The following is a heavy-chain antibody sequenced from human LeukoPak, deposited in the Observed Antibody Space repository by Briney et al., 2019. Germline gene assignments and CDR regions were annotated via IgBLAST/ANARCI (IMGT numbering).Heavy chain of an antibody. CDR1: GFTFSSYA. CDR2: INHSGTS. V-gene: IGHV4-34*01. D-gene: IGHD3-16*02. CDR3: ARALQENYVRGSFRPLRRYFDR. J-gene: IGHJ2*01. Sequence: PGGSLRLSCAASGFTFSSYAMSWVRQPPGKGLEWIGEINHSGTSNSNPSLKTRATISVDTSKNQFSLKLRSVTAADTAVYYCARALQENYVRGSFRPLRRYFDRWGRGTLVAVSS.